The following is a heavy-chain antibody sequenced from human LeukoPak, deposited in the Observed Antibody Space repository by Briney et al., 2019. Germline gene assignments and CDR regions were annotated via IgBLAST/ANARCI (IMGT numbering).Heavy chain of an antibody. J-gene: IGHJ4*02. D-gene: IGHD5-18*01. Sequence: SETLSLTCTVSGGSISSYYWSWIRQPPGKGLEWIGYIYYSGSTNCNPSLKSRVTISVDTSKNQFSLELSSVTAADTAVYYCARVLGYSYGYYFDYWGQGTLVTVSS. CDR2: IYYSGST. CDR3: ARVLGYSYGYYFDY. CDR1: GGSISSYY. V-gene: IGHV4-59*01.